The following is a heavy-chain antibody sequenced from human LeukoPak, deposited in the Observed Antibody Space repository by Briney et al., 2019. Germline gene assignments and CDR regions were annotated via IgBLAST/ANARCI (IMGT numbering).Heavy chain of an antibody. Sequence: SETLSLTCTVSSGSISSSSYYWGWIRQPPGKGLEWIGSMYYGGSTYYNPSLKSRVTISVDTSKNQFSLKLSSVTAADTAVYYCARHRFGWLRLGGWFDPWGQGTLVTVSS. V-gene: IGHV4-39*01. CDR3: ARHRFGWLRLGGWFDP. D-gene: IGHD5-12*01. J-gene: IGHJ5*02. CDR2: MYYGGST. CDR1: SGSISSSSYY.